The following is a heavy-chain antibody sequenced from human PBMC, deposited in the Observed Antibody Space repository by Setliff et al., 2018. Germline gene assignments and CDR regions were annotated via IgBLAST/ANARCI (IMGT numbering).Heavy chain of an antibody. Sequence: SETLSLTCTVSGGSISSGTYYWSWIRQPPGKGMEWIGSVYYSGYTYYNPSLQSRVTISVDMSKNQFSMKLTSVTAADTAVYYCARVDFTMIQGVLGLWGQGTLVTVSS. D-gene: IGHD3-10*01. J-gene: IGHJ1*01. CDR3: ARVDFTMIQGVLGL. CDR2: VYYSGYT. CDR1: GGSISSGTYY. V-gene: IGHV4-39*07.